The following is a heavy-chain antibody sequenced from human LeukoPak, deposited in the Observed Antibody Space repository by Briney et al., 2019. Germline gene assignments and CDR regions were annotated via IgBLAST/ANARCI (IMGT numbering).Heavy chain of an antibody. CDR1: GFTFSSYG. V-gene: IGHV3-33*06. CDR2: IWYDGSNK. Sequence: GGSLRLSCAASGFTFSSYGMHWVRQAPGKGLEWVAIIWYDGSNKYYADSVKGRFTISRDNSKNTLYLQMNSLRAEDTAVYYCAKPIRGYSYGYGYSIDYWGQGTLVTVSS. CDR3: AKPIRGYSYGYGYSIDY. J-gene: IGHJ4*02. D-gene: IGHD5-18*01.